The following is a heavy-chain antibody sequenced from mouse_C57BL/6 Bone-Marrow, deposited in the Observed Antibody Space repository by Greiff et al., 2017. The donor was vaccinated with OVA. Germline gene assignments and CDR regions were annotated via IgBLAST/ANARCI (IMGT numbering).Heavy chain of an antibody. CDR3: AREGYYGIAMDY. Sequence: EVKLMESGGGLVKPGGSLKLSCAASGFTFSSYAMSWVRQTPEKRLEWVATISDGGSYTYYPDNVKGRFTISRDNAKNSLYLQMSHLKSEDTAMYYCAREGYYGIAMDYWGQGTSVTVSS. V-gene: IGHV5-4*01. CDR1: GFTFSSYA. J-gene: IGHJ4*01. D-gene: IGHD1-1*01. CDR2: ISDGGSYT.